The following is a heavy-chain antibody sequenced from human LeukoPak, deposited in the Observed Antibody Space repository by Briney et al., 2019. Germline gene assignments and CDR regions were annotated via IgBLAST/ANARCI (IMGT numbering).Heavy chain of an antibody. J-gene: IGHJ4*02. CDR3: ARRQGYYYDSSGYQSPLDY. V-gene: IGHV3-48*01. Sequence: GGSLRLSCAASGFTFSSYSMNWVRQAPGKGLEWGSYISRTSSNIYYADSVKGRFTISRDSAKNSMYLQMNSLRAEDTAVYYCARRQGYYYDSSGYQSPLDYWGQGTLVTVSS. CDR1: GFTFSSYS. D-gene: IGHD3-22*01. CDR2: ISRTSSNI.